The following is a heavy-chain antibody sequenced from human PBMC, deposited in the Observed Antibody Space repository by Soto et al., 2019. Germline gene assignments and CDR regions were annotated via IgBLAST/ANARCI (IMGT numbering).Heavy chain of an antibody. D-gene: IGHD2-2*01. J-gene: IGHJ6*02. CDR2: INHSGSA. Sequence: LSLTCVYGGSFSGYYWSWIRQSPGKGLEWIGEINHSGSANNYNPSLKSRVTISVDTSKKQISLKLTSVTAADTAVYYCATDSTSRYYGMDVWGQGTTVTVS. CDR1: GGSFSGYY. CDR3: ATDSTSRYYGMDV. V-gene: IGHV4-34*01.